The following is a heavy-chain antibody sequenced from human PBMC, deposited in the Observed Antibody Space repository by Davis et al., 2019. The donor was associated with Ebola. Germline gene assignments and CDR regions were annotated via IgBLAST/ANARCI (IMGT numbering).Heavy chain of an antibody. CDR1: GYTFTSYW. J-gene: IGHJ4*02. CDR2: IDPTDSDI. CDR3: ARPSFWSGADY. V-gene: IGHV5-10-1*01. D-gene: IGHD3-3*01. Sequence: KVSCKGSGYTFTSYWISWVRQMPGKGLEWMGRIDPTDSDINYSPSFQGHVTISADKSISTAYLQWSSLKASDTAMYYCARPSFWSGADYWGQGTLVTVSS.